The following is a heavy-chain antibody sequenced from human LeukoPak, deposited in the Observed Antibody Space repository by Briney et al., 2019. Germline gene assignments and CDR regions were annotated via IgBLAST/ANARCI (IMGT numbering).Heavy chain of an antibody. J-gene: IGHJ4*02. D-gene: IGHD1/OR15-1a*01. CDR1: GFTFSTYA. V-gene: IGHV3-23*01. CDR3: AKGRTNDY. CDR2: ISDTGGNT. Sequence: PGGSLRLSCAASGFTFSTYAMSWVRQTPERGLEWVSAISDTGGNTFYADSVKGRFTIPRDNSKNTLYLQMNSLRAEDTAIYYCAKGRTNDYWGQGTLVTVSS.